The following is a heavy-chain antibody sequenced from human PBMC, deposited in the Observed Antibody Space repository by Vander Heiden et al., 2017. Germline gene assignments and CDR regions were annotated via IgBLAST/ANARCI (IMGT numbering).Heavy chain of an antibody. V-gene: IGHV3-30*18. CDR2: ISSDGRNK. CDR1: IFTFRNYG. D-gene: IGHD1-7*01. CDR3: AKVWTGTTYYFDY. Sequence: QVQLVESGGGVVQTGRSLRLSCAASIFTFRNYGIHWVRQAPGKGLEWVALISSDGRNKFYADSVKGRFTTSRDTSKNTLYLQMYSLRPEDTAVYYCAKVWTGTTYYFDYWGQGTLVTVSS. J-gene: IGHJ4*02.